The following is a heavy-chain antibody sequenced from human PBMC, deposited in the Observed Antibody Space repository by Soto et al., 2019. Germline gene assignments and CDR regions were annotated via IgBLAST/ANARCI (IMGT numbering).Heavy chain of an antibody. V-gene: IGHV4-39*01. CDR1: GGSISSSSYY. CDR3: ARLGYCSGGSCYLPYYYYYYMDV. J-gene: IGHJ6*03. Sequence: PSETLSLTCTVSGGSISSSSYYWGWIRQPPGKGLEWIGSIYYSGSTYYNPSLKSRVTISVDTSKNQFSLKLSSVTAADTAVYYCARLGYCSGGSCYLPYYYYYYMDVWGKGTTVTVSS. CDR2: IYYSGST. D-gene: IGHD2-15*01.